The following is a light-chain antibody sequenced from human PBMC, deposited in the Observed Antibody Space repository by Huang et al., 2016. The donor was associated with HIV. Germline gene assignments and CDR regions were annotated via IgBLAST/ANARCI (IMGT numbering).Light chain of an antibody. CDR2: LTS. Sequence: EIVMTQSPLSLPVSPGQPASISCTSSQNLLHSSGHNRLDWYLHKPGQSPQLLIFLTSNRASGVPDKFTGSGSGSNFTLSINKVQPDDVGIYYCMQGLQTPPTFGQGTKLEI. V-gene: IGKV2-28*01. J-gene: IGKJ2*01. CDR3: MQGLQTPPT. CDR1: QNLLHSSGHNR.